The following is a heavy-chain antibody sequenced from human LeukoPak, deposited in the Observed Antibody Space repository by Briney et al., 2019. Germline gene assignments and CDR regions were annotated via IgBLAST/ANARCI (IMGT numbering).Heavy chain of an antibody. V-gene: IGHV3-74*01. J-gene: IGHJ4*02. Sequence: PGGSLRLSCAASGFTFSSYWMHWVRQAPGKGLVRVSRINSDGSGTNYADSVKGRFTISRDNAKNTLNLQMNSLRVEDTAMYYCARDFYGTSTGWGQGTLVTVSA. CDR3: ARDFYGTSTG. D-gene: IGHD1-26*01. CDR2: INSDGSGT. CDR1: GFTFSSYW.